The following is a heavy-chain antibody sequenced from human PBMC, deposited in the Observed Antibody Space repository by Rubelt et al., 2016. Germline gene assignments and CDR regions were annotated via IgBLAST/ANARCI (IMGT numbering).Heavy chain of an antibody. J-gene: IGHJ4*02. D-gene: IGHD3-10*01. CDR2: VYYIGTT. Sequence: QVRLQESGPRLVKPSETLSLTCTVSGGSINNYFWNWIRQPPGKGLEWIGYVYYIGTTMYNPSLKSRVTISVDTSKNQFSLKLTSVTAADTAVYYCARGSREPGEIDYWGQGTLVTVSS. V-gene: IGHV4-59*01. CDR3: ARGSREPGEIDY. CDR1: GGSINNYF.